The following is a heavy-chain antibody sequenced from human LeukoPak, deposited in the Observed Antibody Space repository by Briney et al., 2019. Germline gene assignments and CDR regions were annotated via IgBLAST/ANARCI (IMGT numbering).Heavy chain of an antibody. J-gene: IGHJ4*02. V-gene: IGHV3-23*01. CDR1: GFTFSSYA. CDR2: ISGSGGST. CDR3: AVLNSMVRGVDY. D-gene: IGHD3-10*01. Sequence: GGSLRLSCAASGFTFSSYAMSWVRQAPGKGLEWVSAISGSGGSTYYADSVKGRFTISRDNSKNTLYLQMNNLRAEDTAVYYCAVLNSMVRGVDYWGQGTLVTVSS.